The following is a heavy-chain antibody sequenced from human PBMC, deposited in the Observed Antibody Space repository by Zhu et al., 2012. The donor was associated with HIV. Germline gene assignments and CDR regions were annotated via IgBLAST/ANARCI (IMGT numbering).Heavy chain of an antibody. CDR3: ARIAVAESYFDY. CDR1: GGSFSGHY. CDR2: IHHSGRT. J-gene: IGHJ4*02. D-gene: IGHD6-19*01. V-gene: IGHV4-34*01. Sequence: QVQLQQWGAGLLKPSETLSPSCAVYGGSFSGHYWSWIRQPPGKGLEWIGEIHHSGRTNYNPSLKSRVTISVDTSKNQFSLKLSSVTAADTALYYCARIAVAESYFDYWGQGTLVTVSS.